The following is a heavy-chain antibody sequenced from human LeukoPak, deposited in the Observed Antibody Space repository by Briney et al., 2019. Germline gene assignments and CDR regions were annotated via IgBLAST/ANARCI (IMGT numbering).Heavy chain of an antibody. CDR3: TRGPEGSRDY. V-gene: IGHV3-48*01. CDR2: ISSSSSTI. D-gene: IGHD3-10*01. CDR1: GFTFSSYS. J-gene: IGHJ4*02. Sequence: GGSLRLSCAASGFTFSSYSMNWVRQAPGKGREWVSYISSSSSTIYYADSVKGRFTISRDNAKNSLYLQMNSLRAEDTAVYYCTRGPEGSRDYWGQGTLVTVSS.